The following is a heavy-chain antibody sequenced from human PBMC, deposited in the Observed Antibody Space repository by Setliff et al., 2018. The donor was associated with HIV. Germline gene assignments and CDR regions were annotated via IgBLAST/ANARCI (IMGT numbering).Heavy chain of an antibody. J-gene: IGHJ6*02. CDR3: ARDGPLVVPTAIGANYYYYGMDV. V-gene: IGHV4-61*02. CDR1: GGSISSGSYY. D-gene: IGHD2-2*01. Sequence: PSETLSLTCTVSGGSISSGSYYWSWIRQPAGKGLEWIGRIYTSGSTNYNPSLKSRVTISVDTSKKQFSLKLSSVTAADTAVYYCARDGPLVVPTAIGANYYYYGMDVWGQGTTVTVSS. CDR2: IYTSGST.